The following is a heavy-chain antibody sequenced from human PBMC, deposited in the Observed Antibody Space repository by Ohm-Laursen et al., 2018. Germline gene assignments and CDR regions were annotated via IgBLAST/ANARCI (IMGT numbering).Heavy chain of an antibody. J-gene: IGHJ4*02. Sequence: SVKVSCKTSGYTFTGFYIHWVRQAPGQGLEWMGWINPKSGDTNYAQKFQGRVTMTRDTSISTAHMELSSLRSDDTAVYYCARVLPQAQFSLDYWGQGTLVTVSS. V-gene: IGHV1-2*02. CDR2: INPKSGDT. CDR3: ARVLPQAQFSLDY. CDR1: GYTFTGFY. D-gene: IGHD2/OR15-2a*01.